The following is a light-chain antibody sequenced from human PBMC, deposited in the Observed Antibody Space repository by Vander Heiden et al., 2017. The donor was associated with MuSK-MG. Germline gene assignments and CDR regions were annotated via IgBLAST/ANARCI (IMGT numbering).Light chain of an antibody. V-gene: IGLV2-14*01. CDR1: TSDVGGSKY. Sequence: QSALTQPASVSGSPGQSISISCTGTTSDVGGSKYVSWYQQHPGRAPKLMIHEVSNRPSGVSNRFSGSKSGNTAYLTISGLQAEDEADYYCSSYTTSSTLVFGTGTKVTVL. CDR3: SSYTTSSTLV. J-gene: IGLJ1*01. CDR2: EVS.